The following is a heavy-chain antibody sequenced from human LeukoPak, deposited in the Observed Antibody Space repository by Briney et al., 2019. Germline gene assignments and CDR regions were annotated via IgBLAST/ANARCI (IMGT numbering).Heavy chain of an antibody. CDR2: ISNSGGTT. V-gene: IGHV3-23*01. CDR3: ARFSVGNCSGGSYYSYYYYYMDV. CDR1: GFMFSTYA. D-gene: IGHD2-15*01. J-gene: IGHJ6*03. Sequence: GGSLRLSCATSGFMFSTYAMSWVRQAPGKGLEWVSIISNSGGTTYYADSVKGRFTVSRDNSKNTLYLQMNTLRAEDTALYYCARFSVGNCSGGSYYSYYYYYMDVWGKGTTVTVSS.